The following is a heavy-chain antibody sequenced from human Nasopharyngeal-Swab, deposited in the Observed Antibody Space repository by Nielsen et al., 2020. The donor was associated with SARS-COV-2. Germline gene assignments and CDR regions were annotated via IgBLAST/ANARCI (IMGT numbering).Heavy chain of an antibody. J-gene: IGHJ4*02. CDR1: GFTFSNAW. CDR2: IKSKTDGGTT. D-gene: IGHD6-19*01. Sequence: GGSLRLSCAASGFTFSNAWMSGVRQAPGKGLEWVGRIKSKTDGGTTDYAAPVKGRFTISRDDSKNTLYLQMNSLKTEDTAVYYCGKAVAGTVDYWGQGTLVTVSS. CDR3: GKAVAGTVDY. V-gene: IGHV3-15*01.